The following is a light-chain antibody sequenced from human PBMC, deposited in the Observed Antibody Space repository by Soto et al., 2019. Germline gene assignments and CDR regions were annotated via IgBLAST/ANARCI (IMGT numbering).Light chain of an antibody. J-gene: IGLJ2*01. CDR2: DVS. CDR1: SSDVGGYNY. CDR3: SSYTSSKTLV. V-gene: IGLV2-14*03. Sequence: QSALTQPASVSGSPGQSITISCTGTSSDVGGYNYVSWYQQHPGKAPNLVIYDVSNRPSGVSNRFSGSKSGNTASLTISGHHADEEDDYYCSSYTSSKTLVLGGGTKLTVL.